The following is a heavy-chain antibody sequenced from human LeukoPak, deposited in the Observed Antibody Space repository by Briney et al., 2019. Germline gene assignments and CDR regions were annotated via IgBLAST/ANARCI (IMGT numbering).Heavy chain of an antibody. Sequence: ASVKVSCKASGYTLSGYYIHWVRQAPGQGLEWMGWINPNSGATHYAQNFQGGVTMTRDTSISTFYMEVSRLRSDDTAVYFCARYNRNDVVSALDYWGQGTLVTVSS. V-gene: IGHV1-2*02. CDR3: ARYNRNDVVSALDY. CDR2: INPNSGAT. CDR1: GYTLSGYY. J-gene: IGHJ4*02. D-gene: IGHD1-1*01.